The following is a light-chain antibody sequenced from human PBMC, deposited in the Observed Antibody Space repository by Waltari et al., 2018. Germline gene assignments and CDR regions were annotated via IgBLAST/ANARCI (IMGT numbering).Light chain of an antibody. J-gene: IGKJ2*01. CDR3: MQVSQWPHT. Sequence: EVVMTQSPVSLPVTLGQPASISCKSNHSLLYSDGNIYLNWLQQRPGQSPRRLIYKVSNRDSEVPDRFSATGSATDFTLKISRVEADDIGIYYCMQVSQWPHTFGPGTKSEI. CDR2: KVS. CDR1: HSLLYSDGNIY. V-gene: IGKV2-30*01.